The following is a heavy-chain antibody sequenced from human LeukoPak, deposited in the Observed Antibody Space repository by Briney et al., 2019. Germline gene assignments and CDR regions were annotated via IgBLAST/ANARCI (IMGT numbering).Heavy chain of an antibody. CDR1: GYSFTSYW. V-gene: IGHV5-51*01. J-gene: IGHJ3*02. D-gene: IGHD3-22*01. CDR2: IYPGDSDT. CDR3: ARRGDSSGYIDAFDI. Sequence: GESLKISCEGSGYSFTSYWIGWVRQMPGKGLEWMGIIYPGDSDTRYSPSFQGQVTISADKSISTAYLQWSSLKASDTAMYYCARRGDSSGYIDAFDIWGQGTMVTVSS.